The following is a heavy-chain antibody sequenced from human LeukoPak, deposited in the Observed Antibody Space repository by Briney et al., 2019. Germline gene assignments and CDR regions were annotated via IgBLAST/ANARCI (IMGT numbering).Heavy chain of an antibody. CDR1: GGSFSGYY. Sequence: KPSETLSLTCAVYGGSFSGYYWSWIRQPPGKGLEWIGEINHSGSTNYNPSLKSRVTISVDTSKNQFSLKLSSVTAADTAVYYCARDGYYYDSSGYYATDYWGQGTLVTVSS. D-gene: IGHD3-22*01. CDR3: ARDGYYYDSSGYYATDY. CDR2: INHSGST. J-gene: IGHJ4*02. V-gene: IGHV4-34*01.